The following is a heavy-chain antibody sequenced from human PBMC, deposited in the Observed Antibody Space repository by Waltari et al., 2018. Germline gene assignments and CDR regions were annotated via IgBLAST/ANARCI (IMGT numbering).Heavy chain of an antibody. D-gene: IGHD6-19*01. J-gene: IGHJ3*02. CDR1: GGSISSYY. V-gene: IGHV4-4*07. CDR3: ARDRGAPYSSGWYGSNDAFDI. CDR2: IYTSGST. Sequence: QVQLQESGPGLVKPSETLSLTCTVSGGSISSYYWSWIRQPAGKGLEWIGRIYTSGSTNYTPSPKRRVTMSVDTSKNQFSLKLSSVTAADTAVYYCARDRGAPYSSGWYGSNDAFDIWGQGTMVTVSS.